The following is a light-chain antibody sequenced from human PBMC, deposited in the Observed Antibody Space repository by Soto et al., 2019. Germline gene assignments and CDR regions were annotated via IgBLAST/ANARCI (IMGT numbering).Light chain of an antibody. Sequence: DIVMTQSPATLSVSPGERATLSCTASQSVSNNLAWYQQKPGQAPRLLISGASTRATAIPPRFSGSGSGTEFTLTISSLQSEDFAVYYCQQYNNWPRTFGQGTKVEIK. V-gene: IGKV3-15*01. J-gene: IGKJ1*01. CDR2: GAS. CDR1: QSVSNN. CDR3: QQYNNWPRT.